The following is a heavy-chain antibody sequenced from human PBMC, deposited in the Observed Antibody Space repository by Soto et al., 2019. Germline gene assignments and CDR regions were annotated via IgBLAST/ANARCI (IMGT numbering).Heavy chain of an antibody. CDR1: DNTFTYYG. CDR3: AEPGGNLFGMDV. V-gene: IGHV1-18*01. CDR2: ISGYNANT. J-gene: IGHJ6*02. Sequence: GASVKVSCKYFDNTFTYYGINWVRQAPGQGLEWLGWISGYNANTKEAQKFQDRVSMTADTSTRTGYLEVRSLTSDDTGVYFCAEPGGNLFGMDVWGQGPTVTVSS. D-gene: IGHD2-8*02.